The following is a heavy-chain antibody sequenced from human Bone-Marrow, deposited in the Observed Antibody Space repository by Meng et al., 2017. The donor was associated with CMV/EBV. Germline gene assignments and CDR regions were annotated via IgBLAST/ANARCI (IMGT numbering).Heavy chain of an antibody. J-gene: IGHJ6*02. D-gene: IGHD3-22*01. V-gene: IGHV1-18*01. CDR2: ISAYNGNT. Sequence: ASVKVSCKASGYTFTSYGISWVRQAPGQGLEWMGWISAYNGNTNYAQKLQGRVTMTTDTSTSTAYMELRSLRSDDTAVYYCARDPHYYDSSGYYRGVYYYYYGMDVWGQGNPGHRLL. CDR3: ARDPHYYDSSGYYRGVYYYYYGMDV. CDR1: GYTFTSYG.